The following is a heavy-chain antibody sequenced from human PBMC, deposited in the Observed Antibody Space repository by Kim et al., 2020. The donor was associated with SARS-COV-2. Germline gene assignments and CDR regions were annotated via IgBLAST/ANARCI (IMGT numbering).Heavy chain of an antibody. D-gene: IGHD3-22*01. CDR1: GFTFSSYW. J-gene: IGHJ6*02. V-gene: IGHV3-7*01. CDR2: IKQDGSEK. Sequence: GGSLRLSCAASGFTFSSYWMSWVRQAPGKGLEWVANIKQDGSEKYYVDSVKGRFTISRDNAKNSLYLQMNSLRAEDTAVYYCARERAWLSPSELAGLYYYYGMDVWGQGTTVTVSS. CDR3: ARERAWLSPSELAGLYYYYGMDV.